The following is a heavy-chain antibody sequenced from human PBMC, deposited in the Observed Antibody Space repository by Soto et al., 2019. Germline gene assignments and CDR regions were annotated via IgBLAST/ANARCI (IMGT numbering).Heavy chain of an antibody. D-gene: IGHD2-15*01. J-gene: IGHJ6*02. CDR2: LIPMFGTT. CDR1: GGTFSSYS. V-gene: IGHV1-69*18. CDR3: ARAVVVTFTRFYDMDC. Sequence: QVQLVQSGAEVKTPGSSVKVSCKASGGTFSSYSINWVRQAPGQGLEWMGRLIPMFGTTDYAQRFQGRVTFTADESTSTASMEVTNLTSEDTAVYYCARAVVVTFTRFYDMDCWGQGTTVTVSS.